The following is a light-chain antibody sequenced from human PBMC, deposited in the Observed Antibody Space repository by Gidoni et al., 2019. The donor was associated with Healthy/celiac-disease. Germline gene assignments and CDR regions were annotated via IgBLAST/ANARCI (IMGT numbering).Light chain of an antibody. Sequence: EIVLTQSPATLSLSPGERATLSCRARQSVSSYLAWYQQKPGQAPRLLIYDASNSATGIPARFSGSGSGTDFTLTISSLEPEDFAVYYCQQRSNSFTFGPGTKVDIK. CDR1: QSVSSY. CDR3: QQRSNSFT. V-gene: IGKV3-11*01. J-gene: IGKJ3*01. CDR2: DAS.